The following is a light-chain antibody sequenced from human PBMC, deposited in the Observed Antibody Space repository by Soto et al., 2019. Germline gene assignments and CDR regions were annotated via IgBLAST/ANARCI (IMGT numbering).Light chain of an antibody. V-gene: IGKV3-20*01. Sequence: EIVLTQSPGTLSLSPGERATLSCRASQSISSSYLAWYQQKPGQAPRLLIYAASTRATGIPDRFSGSGSGIDFTLTISRLEPEEFAVYYCQQYGSSSYTFGQGTQLEIK. CDR2: AAS. J-gene: IGKJ2*01. CDR3: QQYGSSSYT. CDR1: QSISSSY.